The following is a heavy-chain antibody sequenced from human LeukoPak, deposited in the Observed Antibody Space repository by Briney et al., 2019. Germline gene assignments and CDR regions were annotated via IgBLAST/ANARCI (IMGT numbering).Heavy chain of an antibody. CDR1: GGSFSGYY. CDR3: ARVADCSGGSCYSEYFQH. D-gene: IGHD2-15*01. V-gene: IGHV4-34*01. CDR2: INHSGST. J-gene: IGHJ1*01. Sequence: SETLSLTCAVYGGSFSGYYWSGVRQPPGKGLEWIGEINHSGSTNFNPSLKSRAAISVHTSKTQFSLKLSSVTAADPAVYYCARVADCSGGSCYSEYFQHWGQGTLVTVSS.